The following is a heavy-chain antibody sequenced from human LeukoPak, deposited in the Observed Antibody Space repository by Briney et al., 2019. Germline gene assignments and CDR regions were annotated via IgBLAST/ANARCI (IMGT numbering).Heavy chain of an antibody. J-gene: IGHJ6*02. V-gene: IGHV3-66*01. CDR1: GGSFSGYY. D-gene: IGHD2-2*01. CDR3: ARDPSVPNYYGMDV. Sequence: ETLSLTCAVYGGSFSGYYWSWIRQAPGKGLEWVSVIYSGGSTYYADSVKGRFTISRDNSKNTLYLQMNSLRAEDTAVYYCARDPSVPNYYGMDVWGQGTTVTVSS. CDR2: IYSGGST.